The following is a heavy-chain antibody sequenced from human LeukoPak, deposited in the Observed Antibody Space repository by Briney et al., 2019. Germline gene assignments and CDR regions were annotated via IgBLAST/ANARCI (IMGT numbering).Heavy chain of an antibody. Sequence: SETLSLTCAVYGGSFSGYYWSWIRQPPGKGLEWIGEINHSGSTNYNPSLKSRVTISVDTSKNQFSLKLSSVTAADTAVYYCATGNSYYFDYWGQGTLVTVSS. CDR2: INHSGST. J-gene: IGHJ4*02. CDR1: GGSFSGYY. V-gene: IGHV4-34*01. CDR3: ATGNSYYFDY.